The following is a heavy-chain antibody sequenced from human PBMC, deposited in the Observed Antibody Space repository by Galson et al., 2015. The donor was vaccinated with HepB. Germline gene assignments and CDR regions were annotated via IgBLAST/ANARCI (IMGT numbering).Heavy chain of an antibody. CDR3: ARNQLVGGALDV. V-gene: IGHV3-33*01. J-gene: IGHJ6*02. Sequence: SLRLSCAASGFTSSSYSMHWVRQAPGKGLEWVAVIWYDGSYKFYLDSVKGRFTISRDNSKDTLYLEMSRLRVEDTAMYYCARNQLVGGALDVWGQGTTVIVSS. CDR1: GFTSSSYS. D-gene: IGHD3-10*01. CDR2: IWYDGSYK.